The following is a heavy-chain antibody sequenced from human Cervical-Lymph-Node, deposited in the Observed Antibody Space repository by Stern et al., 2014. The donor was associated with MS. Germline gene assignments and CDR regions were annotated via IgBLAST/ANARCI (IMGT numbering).Heavy chain of an antibody. V-gene: IGHV1-18*04. CDR1: DYSSTRHG. CDR2: ISVYNGNT. D-gene: IGHD3/OR15-3a*01. CDR3: AIGTSDDWYFDL. Sequence: QVQLVQSGAEEKKPGASVKVSCKASDYSSTRHGFSWVRQAPGQGLEWMGWISVYNGNTNYAQKFQGRITMTTDRSTSTAYMELRSLRSDDTAVYYCAIGTSDDWYFDLWGRGTLVTVSP. J-gene: IGHJ2*01.